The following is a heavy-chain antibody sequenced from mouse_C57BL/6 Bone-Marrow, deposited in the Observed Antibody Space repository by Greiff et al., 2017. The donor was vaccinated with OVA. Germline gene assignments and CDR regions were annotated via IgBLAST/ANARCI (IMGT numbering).Heavy chain of an antibody. CDR1: GFSLTSYG. Sequence: QVHVKQSGPGLVQPSQRLSITCTVSGFSLTSYGVHWVRQSPGKGLEWLGVIWSGGSTDYNAAFISRLSISKDNSKSQVFFKMNSLQADDTAIYYCASLIYYGAMDYWGQGTSVTVSS. J-gene: IGHJ4*01. V-gene: IGHV2-2*01. CDR3: ASLIYYGAMDY. CDR2: IWSGGST. D-gene: IGHD2-1*01.